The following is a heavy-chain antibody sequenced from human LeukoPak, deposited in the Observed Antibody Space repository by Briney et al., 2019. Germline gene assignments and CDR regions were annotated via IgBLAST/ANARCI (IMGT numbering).Heavy chain of an antibody. CDR3: AKGDKTGALDY. Sequence: GGSLRLSCAASGFTFSSYGMHWVHQAPGKGLEWVAVIWYDGSNKYYADSVKGRFTISRDNSKNTLYLRMNSLRAEDTAEYYCAKGDKTGALDYWGQGTLGTVSS. V-gene: IGHV3-33*06. D-gene: IGHD3-9*01. CDR2: IWYDGSNK. J-gene: IGHJ4*02. CDR1: GFTFSSYG.